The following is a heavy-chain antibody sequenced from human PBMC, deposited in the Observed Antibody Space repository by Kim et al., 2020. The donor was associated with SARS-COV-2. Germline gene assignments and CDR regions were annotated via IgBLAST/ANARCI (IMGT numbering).Heavy chain of an antibody. D-gene: IGHD5-18*01. V-gene: IGHV3-30*04. J-gene: IGHJ4*02. Sequence: GGSLRLSCAASGFTFSSYAMHWVRQAPGKGLEWVAVISYDGSNKYYADSVKGRFTISRDNSKNTLYLQMNSLRAEDTAVYYCARDQQRGYSYGLTGRWGQGTLVTVSS. CDR1: GFTFSSYA. CDR2: ISYDGSNK. CDR3: ARDQQRGYSYGLTGR.